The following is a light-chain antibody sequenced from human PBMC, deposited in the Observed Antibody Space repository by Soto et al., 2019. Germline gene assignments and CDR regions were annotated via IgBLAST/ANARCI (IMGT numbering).Light chain of an antibody. V-gene: IGKV3-20*01. Sequence: EIVLTQSPGTLSLSPGERATLSCRASQSVTSNYLAWYQQKPGQAPRLLIYGASSRATGIPDRFSGSGSGTEFTLTISRLEPEDFAVYYCQQYGSSLRTFGQGTKVEIK. CDR2: GAS. CDR1: QSVTSNY. J-gene: IGKJ1*01. CDR3: QQYGSSLRT.